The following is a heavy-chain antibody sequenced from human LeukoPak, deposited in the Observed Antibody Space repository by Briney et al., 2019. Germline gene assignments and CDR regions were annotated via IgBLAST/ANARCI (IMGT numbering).Heavy chain of an antibody. CDR2: ISYDGSNK. D-gene: IGHD1-26*01. J-gene: IGHJ3*02. Sequence: GRSLRLSCAASGFTFSSYGMHWVRQAPGKGLEWVAVISYDGSNKYYADSVKGRFTIARDNAKNSLFLQMNSLRTEDMALYYCVKDMSGSNDAFDIWGQGTMVTVSS. CDR1: GFTFSSYG. CDR3: VKDMSGSNDAFDI. V-gene: IGHV3-30*18.